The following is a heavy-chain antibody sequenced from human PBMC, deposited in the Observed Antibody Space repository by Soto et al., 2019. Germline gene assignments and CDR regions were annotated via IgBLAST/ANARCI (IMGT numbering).Heavy chain of an antibody. CDR1: GFTFSSYA. D-gene: IGHD1-1*01. CDR2: ISGSGGST. CDR3: AKSPGKAPSYFDY. V-gene: IGHV3-23*01. J-gene: IGHJ4*02. Sequence: EVQLLESGGGLVQPGGSLRLSCAASGFTFSSYAMIWVRQARGKGLEGVSDISGSGGSTYYADSVKGRFTISRDNSKNTLYLQMNSLRAEDTAVYYCAKSPGKAPSYFDYWGQGTLVTVSS.